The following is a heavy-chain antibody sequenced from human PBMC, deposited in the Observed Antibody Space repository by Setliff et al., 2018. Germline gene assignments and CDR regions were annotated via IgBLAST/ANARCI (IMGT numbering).Heavy chain of an antibody. J-gene: IGHJ3*02. V-gene: IGHV3-23*01. Sequence: ASVKVSCAVSGFTFSTYAMSWVRQAPGQGLEWVSGISTSGVSTYYADSVKGRFTLSRDNSQNTLYLQMTSLRAEDTAVYFCAQSSCSAGLCSIAGGAVDIWGQGTKVTVSS. D-gene: IGHD1-26*01. CDR2: ISTSGVST. CDR3: AQSSCSAGLCSIAGGAVDI. CDR1: GFTFSTYA.